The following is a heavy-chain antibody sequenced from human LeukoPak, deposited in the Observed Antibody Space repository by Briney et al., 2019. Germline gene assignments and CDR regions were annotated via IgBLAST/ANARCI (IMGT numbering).Heavy chain of an antibody. CDR2: IIPIFGTA. CDR3: ASAMSFWSGSYYYHMDV. D-gene: IGHD3-3*01. Sequence: SVKVSCKASGGTFSSYAIGWVRQAPGQGLEWMGGIIPIFGTANYAQKVQGRVTITADESTSTAYMELSSLRSQDTAVYYCASAMSFWSGSYYYHMDVWGKGTTVTVSS. V-gene: IGHV1-69*13. CDR1: GGTFSSYA. J-gene: IGHJ6*03.